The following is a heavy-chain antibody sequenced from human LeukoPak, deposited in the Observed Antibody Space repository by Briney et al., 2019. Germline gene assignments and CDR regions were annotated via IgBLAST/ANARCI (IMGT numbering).Heavy chain of an antibody. CDR3: ARIAVAGSAFDI. D-gene: IGHD6-19*01. J-gene: IGHJ3*02. CDR2: INPNSGGT. V-gene: IGHV1-2*02. CDR1: GYTFTGYY. Sequence: ASVKVSCKASGYTFTGYYMHWVRQAPGQGPEWMGWINPNSGGTNYAQKFQGRVTMTRDTSISTAYMELSRLRSDDTAVYYCARIAVAGSAFDIWGQGTMVTVSS.